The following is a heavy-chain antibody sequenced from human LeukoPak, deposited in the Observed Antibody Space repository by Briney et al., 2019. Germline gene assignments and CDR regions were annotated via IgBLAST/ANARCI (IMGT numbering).Heavy chain of an antibody. J-gene: IGHJ3*02. V-gene: IGHV4-59*01. D-gene: IGHD1-26*01. CDR1: SGSISDYY. CDR3: AREKDTGSNHAKTRYDI. Sequence: SETRSLTCTVSSGSISDYYWSWIRQTPGKGLEWIGRIFGRGSSTYNPSLKSRLTISVDKSKNQLSLKLTSATAADTAVYCAREKDTGSNHAKTRYDIWGQGTMVTVFS. CDR2: IFGRGSS.